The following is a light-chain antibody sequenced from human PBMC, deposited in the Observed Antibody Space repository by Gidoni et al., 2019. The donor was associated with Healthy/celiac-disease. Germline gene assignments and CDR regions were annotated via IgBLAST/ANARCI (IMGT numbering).Light chain of an antibody. CDR1: QSISSW. CDR3: QQYNSYPLT. J-gene: IGKJ4*01. V-gene: IGKV1-5*03. CDR2: KAS. Sequence: DIQMTQSPSTLSASVGDRVTITCRASQSISSWLAWYQQKPGKAPKLLIYKASSLESGVPSRFSGSGSGTEFTLTISSLQPDDFATYYCQQYNSYPLTFGGGPKVEIK.